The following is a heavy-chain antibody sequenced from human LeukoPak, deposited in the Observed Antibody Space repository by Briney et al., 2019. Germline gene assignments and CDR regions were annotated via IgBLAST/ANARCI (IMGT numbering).Heavy chain of an antibody. CDR1: GGSISSYY. D-gene: IGHD3-16*01. CDR3: ARARLGARDAFDI. J-gene: IGHJ3*02. Sequence: PSETLSLTCTVSGGSISSYYWSWIRQPPGKGLEWIGYIYYSGSTNYNPSLKSRVTISVDTSKNQFSLKLSSVTAADTAVYYCARARLGARDAFDIWGQGTMVTVSS. CDR2: IYYSGST. V-gene: IGHV4-59*01.